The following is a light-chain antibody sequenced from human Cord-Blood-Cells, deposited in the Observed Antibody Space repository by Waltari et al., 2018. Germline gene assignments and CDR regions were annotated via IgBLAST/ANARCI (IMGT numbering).Light chain of an antibody. CDR1: QSISSY. V-gene: IGKV1-39*01. J-gene: IGKJ2*01. CDR3: QQSYSILYT. CDR2: AAS. Sequence: DIQMTQSPSSLSASVGDRVTITCRASQSISSYLNWYQQKPGKAPKLLFYAASSLQSGVPSRFSGGGSGTDFSRTISSLQPEDFATYYCQQSYSILYTFGQGTKLEIK.